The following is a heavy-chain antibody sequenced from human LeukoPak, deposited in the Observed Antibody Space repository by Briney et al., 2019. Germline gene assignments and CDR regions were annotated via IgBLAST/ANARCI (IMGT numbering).Heavy chain of an antibody. V-gene: IGHV4-59*01. J-gene: IGHJ5*02. CDR2: IYYSGST. CDR3: ASTDSSTRSRGWFDP. Sequence: PSETPSLTCTVSGGSISSYYWSWIRQPPGKGLEWIGYIYYSGSTNYNPSLKSRVTISVDTSKNQFSLKLSSVTAADTAVYYCASTDSSTRSRGWFDPWGQGTLVTVSS. CDR1: GGSISSYY. D-gene: IGHD2-2*01.